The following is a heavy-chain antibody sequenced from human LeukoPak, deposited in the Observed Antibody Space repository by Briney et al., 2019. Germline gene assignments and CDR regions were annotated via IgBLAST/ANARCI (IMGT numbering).Heavy chain of an antibody. Sequence: ASVKVSSKASGYTFTNYNIAWVRQAPGQGLEWVGWISAYNSNTKYAQKLQGRVTMTTDTSTSTAYMELRSLRFDDTAIYYCARDGYFDSWGQGTLVTVSS. CDR3: ARDGYFDS. CDR1: GYTFTNYN. CDR2: ISAYNSNT. V-gene: IGHV1-18*01. J-gene: IGHJ4*02.